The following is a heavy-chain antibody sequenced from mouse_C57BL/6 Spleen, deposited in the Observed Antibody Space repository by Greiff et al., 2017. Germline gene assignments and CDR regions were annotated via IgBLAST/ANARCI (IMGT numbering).Heavy chain of an antibody. D-gene: IGHD1-1*01. J-gene: IGHJ2*01. Sequence: VQLKESGAELVRPGASVKLSCTASGFNIKDDYMHWVKQRPEQGLEWIGWIDPENGDTEYASKFQGKATITADTSSNTAYLQLSSLTSEDTAVYYCTTRVLRYPYYFDYWGQGTTLTVSS. CDR2: IDPENGDT. CDR3: TTRVLRYPYYFDY. CDR1: GFNIKDDY. V-gene: IGHV14-4*01.